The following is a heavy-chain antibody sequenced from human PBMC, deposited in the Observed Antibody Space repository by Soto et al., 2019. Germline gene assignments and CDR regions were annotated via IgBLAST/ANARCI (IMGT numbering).Heavy chain of an antibody. CDR1: GFTVSISY. CDR2: IYRDGST. CDR3: ARGKGIGWYESSDY. D-gene: IGHD6-19*01. Sequence: EVQLVESGGGLIQPGESLRLSCAASGFTVSISYMSWVRQAPGKGLGWVSTIYRDGSTYYADSVEARFTISRDNSKNTLYLQMISLRAEDTATYYCARGKGIGWYESSDYWCQGTLVTVSS. V-gene: IGHV3-53*01. J-gene: IGHJ4*02.